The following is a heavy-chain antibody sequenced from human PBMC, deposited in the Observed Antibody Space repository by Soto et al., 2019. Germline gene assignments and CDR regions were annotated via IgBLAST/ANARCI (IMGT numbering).Heavy chain of an antibody. CDR2: INAGNGNT. CDR3: ATPIVAFY. D-gene: IGHD5-12*01. Sequence: DSVKVSCKASGYTFTSYAIHWLRQAPGQRLEWMGWINAGNGNTKYSQKFQGRVIITRDTSAGTAYMELRSLRSEDTAVYYCATPIVAFYWGQGTLVTVSS. V-gene: IGHV1-3*01. J-gene: IGHJ4*02. CDR1: GYTFTSYA.